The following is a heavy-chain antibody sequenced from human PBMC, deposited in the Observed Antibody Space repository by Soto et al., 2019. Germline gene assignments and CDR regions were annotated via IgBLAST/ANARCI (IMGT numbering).Heavy chain of an antibody. V-gene: IGHV3-23*01. CDR2: ISGSGGST. CDR3: ASRSSGWYFDY. D-gene: IGHD6-19*01. J-gene: IGHJ4*02. CDR1: GFTFSNYA. Sequence: GVLRLSCAASGFTFSNYAMNWVRQAPGKGLEWVSVISGSGGSTYYADSVKGRFTISRDNSKNTLYLQMNSLRAEDTAVYYCASRSSGWYFDYWGQGTLATVS.